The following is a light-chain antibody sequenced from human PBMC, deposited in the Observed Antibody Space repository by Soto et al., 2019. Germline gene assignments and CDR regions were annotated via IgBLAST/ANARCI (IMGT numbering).Light chain of an antibody. J-gene: IGLJ1*01. CDR2: DVT. CDR1: SSDVGGYNY. Sequence: QSVLTQPASVSGSPGQSITASCTGTSSDVGGYNYVSWYQQHPGKAPRLMIYDVTNRPSGVSDRFSGSKSGNTASLTISGLQAEDEADYYCSSYRRGSTYVFGTGTKVTVL. V-gene: IGLV2-14*03. CDR3: SSYRRGSTYV.